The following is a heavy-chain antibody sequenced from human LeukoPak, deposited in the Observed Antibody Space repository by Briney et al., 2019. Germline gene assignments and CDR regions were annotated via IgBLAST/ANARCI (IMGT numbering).Heavy chain of an antibody. V-gene: IGHV3-74*01. J-gene: IGHJ4*02. CDR3: AKDYYDSSGTDY. D-gene: IGHD3-22*01. Sequence: PGGSLRLSCAASGLTFSSYWMHWVRQGPGKGLVWVSGINSDGRSTSYADSVKGRFTISRDNSKNTLYLQMNSLRAEDTAVYYCAKDYYDSSGTDYWGQGTLVTVSS. CDR2: INSDGRST. CDR1: GLTFSSYW.